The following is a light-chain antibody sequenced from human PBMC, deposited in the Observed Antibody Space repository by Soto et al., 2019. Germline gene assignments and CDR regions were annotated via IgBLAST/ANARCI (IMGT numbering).Light chain of an antibody. CDR3: CSYAGSSTSWV. V-gene: IGLV2-23*02. CDR1: SSDVGSYNL. J-gene: IGLJ3*02. CDR2: EVS. Sequence: QSALTQPASVSGSPGQSITIFCTGTSSDVGSYNLVSWYQQHPGKAPKLMIYEVSKRPSGVSNRCSGSKSGNTASLTISGLQAEDEADYYCCSYAGSSTSWVFGGGTQLTVL.